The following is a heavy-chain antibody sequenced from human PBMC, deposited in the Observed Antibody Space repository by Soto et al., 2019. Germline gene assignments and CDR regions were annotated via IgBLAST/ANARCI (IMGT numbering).Heavy chain of an antibody. Sequence: GGSLRLSCAASGFTFSSSAMHWVRQAPGKGLEYVSSISSSGGNTYYANSVKGRFTISRDNSENTLYLQMNSLRTEDTAVYYCAKEYSDFLTAYYGPLNIYYYYSGMDVWGQGTTVTVSS. CDR1: GFTFSSSA. CDR2: ISSSGGNT. V-gene: IGHV3-64*04. D-gene: IGHD3-9*01. CDR3: AKEYSDFLTAYYGPLNIYYYYSGMDV. J-gene: IGHJ6*02.